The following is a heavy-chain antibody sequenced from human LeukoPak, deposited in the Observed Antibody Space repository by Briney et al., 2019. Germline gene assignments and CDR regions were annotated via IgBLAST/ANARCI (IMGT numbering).Heavy chain of an antibody. CDR3: ARVAAGNWFDP. CDR1: GGSISSGGYY. CDR2: IYYSGNT. V-gene: IGHV4-31*03. D-gene: IGHD6-13*01. Sequence: SETLSLTCTVSGGSISSGGYYWSWIRQHPGKGLEWIGYIYYSGNTYYNPSLKSRVTISVDTSKNQFSLKLSSVTAADTAVYYCARVAAGNWFDPRGQGTLVTVSS. J-gene: IGHJ5*02.